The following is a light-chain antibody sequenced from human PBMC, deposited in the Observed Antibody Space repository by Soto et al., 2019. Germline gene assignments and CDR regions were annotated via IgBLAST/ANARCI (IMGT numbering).Light chain of an antibody. V-gene: IGLV1-40*01. J-gene: IGLJ2*01. CDR1: SSNIGAGYD. Sequence: QSVLTQPPSVSGAPGQRVTISCTGSSSNIGAGYDVHWYQQLPGTAPKLLIYGNSNRPSGVPDRFSGSKSGTSASLAITGLQAEDEADYYGQAYDSSLSGVVFCGGTKVTV. CDR3: QAYDSSLSGVV. CDR2: GNS.